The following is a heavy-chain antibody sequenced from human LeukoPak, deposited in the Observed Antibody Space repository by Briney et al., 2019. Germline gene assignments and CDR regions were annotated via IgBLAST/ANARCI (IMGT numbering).Heavy chain of an antibody. V-gene: IGHV5-51*06. D-gene: IGHD2-2*01. J-gene: IGHJ5*02. CDR2: IYPGDSDA. CDR1: GYTFSNYW. Sequence: GESLKISCTGSGYTFSNYWIGWVRQMPGKGLEWMGIIYPGDSDATYSPSFQGQVTFSVDESRTTVYLEWTSLKASDTAMYFCARDSETSRRFYAPWGQGTLVTVSS. CDR3: ARDSETSRRFYAP.